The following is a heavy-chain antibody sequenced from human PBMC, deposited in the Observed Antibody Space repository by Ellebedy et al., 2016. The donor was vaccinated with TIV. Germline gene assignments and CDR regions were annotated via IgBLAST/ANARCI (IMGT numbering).Heavy chain of an antibody. J-gene: IGHJ5*02. CDR3: ARVPWGSGAVNWFDP. V-gene: IGHV3-7*01. Sequence: PGGSLRLSCAASGFTFSSYWMSRVRQAPGKGLEWVANIKEDGSEKYYVDSVKGRFTISRDNAKNSLYLQMNSLRAEDTAVYYCARVPWGSGAVNWFDPWGQGTLVTVSS. CDR2: IKEDGSEK. D-gene: IGHD3-10*01. CDR1: GFTFSSYW.